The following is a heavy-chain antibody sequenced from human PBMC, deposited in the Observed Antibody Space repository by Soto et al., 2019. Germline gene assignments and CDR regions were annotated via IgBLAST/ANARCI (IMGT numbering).Heavy chain of an antibody. CDR3: ARDRLHTRSSITFDY. CDR2: ISPFNGNT. Sequence: ASVKVSCKSSGYPFTHYGITWVRQAPGQGLEWMGWISPFNGNTNYGQTLQGRVTLTTDTSTNTAYMELRSLRSDDTAVYYCARDRLHTRSSITFDYWGQGALVTVSS. CDR1: GYPFTHYG. V-gene: IGHV1-18*01. J-gene: IGHJ4*02. D-gene: IGHD6-6*01.